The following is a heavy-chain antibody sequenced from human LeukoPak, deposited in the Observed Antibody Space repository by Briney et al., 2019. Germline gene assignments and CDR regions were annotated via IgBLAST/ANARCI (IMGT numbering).Heavy chain of an antibody. CDR3: ARAPYSSSWSVTWFDH. J-gene: IGHJ5*02. Sequence: SETLSLTCTVSGGSISSYYWSWIRQPPGKGLEWIGYIYYSGSTNYNPSLKSRVTISVDTSKNQFSLKLSSVTAADTAVYYCARAPYSSSWSVTWFDHWGQGTLVTVSS. CDR2: IYYSGST. V-gene: IGHV4-59*01. D-gene: IGHD6-13*01. CDR1: GGSISSYY.